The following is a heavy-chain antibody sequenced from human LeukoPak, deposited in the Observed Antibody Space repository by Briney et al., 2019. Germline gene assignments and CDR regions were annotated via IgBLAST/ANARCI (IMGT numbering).Heavy chain of an antibody. CDR2: IYYSGST. V-gene: IGHV4-59*01. Sequence: SETLSLTCTVSGGSISSYYWSWIRQPPGKGLEWIGYIYYSGSTNYNPSLKSRVTISVDTSKNQFSLKLSSVTAADTAVYYCARWGQLDPARWGYYYYYYMDVWGKGTTVTVSS. D-gene: IGHD1-1*01. CDR3: ARWGQLDPARWGYYYYYYMDV. J-gene: IGHJ6*03. CDR1: GGSISSYY.